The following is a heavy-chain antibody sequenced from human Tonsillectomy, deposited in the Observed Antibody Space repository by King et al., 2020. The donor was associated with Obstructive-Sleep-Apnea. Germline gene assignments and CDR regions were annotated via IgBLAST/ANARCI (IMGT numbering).Heavy chain of an antibody. CDR3: AKIKGDYGDFFDY. Sequence: VQLVESGGGVVQPGGSLRLSCAASGCTFSSYGMHWVRQAPGKGLEWVAVIRYDESNKYYADSVKGRFTISRDNSENTLFLQMNSLRAEDTAVYYCAKIKGDYGDFFDYWGQGTLVTVSS. CDR1: GCTFSSYG. J-gene: IGHJ4*02. CDR2: IRYDESNK. V-gene: IGHV3-30*02. D-gene: IGHD4-17*01.